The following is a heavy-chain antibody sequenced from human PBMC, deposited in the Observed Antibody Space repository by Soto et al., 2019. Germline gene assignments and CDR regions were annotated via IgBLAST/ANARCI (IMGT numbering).Heavy chain of an antibody. V-gene: IGHV3-30*18. CDR1: GFTFSSYG. D-gene: IGHD1-26*01. J-gene: IGHJ6*02. CDR3: AKSPQWVAKGGMAV. Sequence: GGSLRLSCAASGFTFSSYGVHWVRQAPGKGLEWVAVISNDGIKKNYGESAKGRFTISRDNSKNTLYLQMNSLRTEDTAVYYCAKSPQWVAKGGMAVWGQGTTVTVSS. CDR2: ISNDGIKK.